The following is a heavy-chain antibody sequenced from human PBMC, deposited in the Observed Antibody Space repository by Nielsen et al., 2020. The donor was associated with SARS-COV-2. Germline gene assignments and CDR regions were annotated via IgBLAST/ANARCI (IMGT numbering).Heavy chain of an antibody. CDR1: GFTLSSYC. CDR2: INAGGSQK. J-gene: IGHJ4*02. Sequence: GGSLRLSCSASGFTLSSYCMSWVRQAPGKGLEWVATINAGGSQKFHVDSVRGRFTISRDVTENSLYLQMNNLRAEDTAIYYCTRDLHDYWGQGTLVTVSS. V-gene: IGHV3-7*03. CDR3: TRDLHDY.